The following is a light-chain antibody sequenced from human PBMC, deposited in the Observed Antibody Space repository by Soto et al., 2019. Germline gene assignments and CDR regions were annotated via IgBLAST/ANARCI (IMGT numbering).Light chain of an antibody. V-gene: IGLV1-44*01. CDR1: SSNIGCNT. J-gene: IGLJ2*01. Sequence: QSALTQPPSASGTPGQRVTISCSGSSSNIGCNTVNWYQQLPGTAPKLVIYSNNQRPSGVPDRFSDSKSGTSASLAISGLQSEDEADYYCVAWDDSLNGYVVFGGGTKVTVL. CDR2: SNN. CDR3: VAWDDSLNGYVV.